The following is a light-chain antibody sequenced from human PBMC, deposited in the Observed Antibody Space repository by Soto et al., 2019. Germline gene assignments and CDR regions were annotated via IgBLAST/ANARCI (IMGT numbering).Light chain of an antibody. V-gene: IGLV1-44*01. CDR1: SYNIGTND. Sequence: SVLTQPPSVSGTPGQRVNISCSGSSYNIGTNDVHWYQPLPLTAPKLLMYSNTQRPSGVPVRFSGSKSGTSASLAIGGLQSEDEAYYYCAAWDYSLNGWVFGGGTKVTVL. CDR3: AAWDYSLNGWV. J-gene: IGLJ3*02. CDR2: SNT.